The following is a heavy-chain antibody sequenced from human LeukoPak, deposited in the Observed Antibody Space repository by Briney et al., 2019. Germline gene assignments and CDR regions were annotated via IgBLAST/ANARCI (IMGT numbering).Heavy chain of an antibody. J-gene: IGHJ5*02. D-gene: IGHD3-22*01. Sequence: SETLSLTCTVSGGSISSYYWSWIRQPPGKGLEWIGYIYYSGSTNYNPSLKSRVTISVETSKNQFSLKLSSVTAADTYVYYYARAPYYYDSRGYSTYNWFDPWGQGTLVPVSS. CDR3: ARAPYYYDSRGYSTYNWFDP. CDR1: GGSISSYY. V-gene: IGHV4-59*12. CDR2: IYYSGST.